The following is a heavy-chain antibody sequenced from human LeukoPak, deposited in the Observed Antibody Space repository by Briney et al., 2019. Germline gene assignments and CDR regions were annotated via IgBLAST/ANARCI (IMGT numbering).Heavy chain of an antibody. J-gene: IGHJ4*02. CDR3: ASSGSYRFDY. Sequence: GGSLRLSCAASGFTFSSYAMSWVRQAPGKGLEWVSAISGSGGSTYYADSVKGRFTISRDNSKNTLYLQMNSLRDEDTAVYYCASSGSYRFDYWGQGTLVTVSS. CDR2: ISGSGGST. D-gene: IGHD1-26*01. V-gene: IGHV3-23*01. CDR1: GFTFSSYA.